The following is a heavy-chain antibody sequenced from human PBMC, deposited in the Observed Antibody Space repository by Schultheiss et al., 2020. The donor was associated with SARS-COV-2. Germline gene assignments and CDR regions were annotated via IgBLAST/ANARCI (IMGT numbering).Heavy chain of an antibody. Sequence: GESLKISCKASGYTFTGYYMHWVRQAPGQGLEWMGWINPNSGGTNYAQKFQGRVTMTRDTSISTAYMELSRLRSDDTAMYYCARVRIVVVPAAMGYYYYGMDVWGQGTTVTVSS. V-gene: IGHV1-2*02. CDR1: GYTFTGYY. D-gene: IGHD2-2*01. CDR2: INPNSGGT. J-gene: IGHJ6*02. CDR3: ARVRIVVVPAAMGYYYYGMDV.